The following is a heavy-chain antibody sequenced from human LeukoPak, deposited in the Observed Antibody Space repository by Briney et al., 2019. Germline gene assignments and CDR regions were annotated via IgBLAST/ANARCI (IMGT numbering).Heavy chain of an antibody. CDR1: GGSISSGGYY. V-gene: IGHV4-30-2*01. Sequence: PSQTLSLTCTVSGGSISSGGYYWSWIRQPPGKGLEWIGYIYHSGSTYYNPSLKSRVTISVDRSKNQFSLKLSSVTAADTAVYYCASGALVPAAMDYWGQGTLVTVSS. J-gene: IGHJ4*02. CDR3: ASGALVPAAMDY. CDR2: IYHSGST. D-gene: IGHD2-2*01.